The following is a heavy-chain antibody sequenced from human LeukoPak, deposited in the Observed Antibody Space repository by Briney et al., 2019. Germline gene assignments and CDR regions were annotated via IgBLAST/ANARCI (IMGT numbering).Heavy chain of an antibody. D-gene: IGHD2-15*01. CDR1: GFTFSSYE. CDR2: ISSSGSTI. V-gene: IGHV3-48*03. J-gene: IGHJ3*02. CDR3: AKARGWGLYDAFDI. Sequence: GGSLRLSCAASGFTFSSYEMNWVRQAPGKGLEWVSYISSSGSTIYYADSVKGRFTISRDNAKNSLYLQMNSLRAEDMALYYCAKARGWGLYDAFDIWGQGTMVTVSS.